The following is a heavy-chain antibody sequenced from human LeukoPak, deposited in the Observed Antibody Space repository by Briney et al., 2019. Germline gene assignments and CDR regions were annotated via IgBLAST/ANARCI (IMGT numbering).Heavy chain of an antibody. CDR1: GFTFSSYW. Sequence: GGSLRLSCAASGFTFSSYWMSWVRQAPGKGLEWVANIKQDGSEKYYVDSVKGRFTISRDNAKNSLYLQMNSLRAEDTAVYYCARVKYGDYVFAFDIWGQGTMVTVSS. CDR3: ARVKYGDYVFAFDI. J-gene: IGHJ3*02. V-gene: IGHV3-7*01. CDR2: IKQDGSEK. D-gene: IGHD4-17*01.